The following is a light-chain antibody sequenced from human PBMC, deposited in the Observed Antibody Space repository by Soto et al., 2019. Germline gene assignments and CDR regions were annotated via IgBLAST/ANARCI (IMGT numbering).Light chain of an antibody. J-gene: IGLJ2*01. Sequence: QSVLTQPPSASGTPGQRVTISCSGGSTNIGNNAVYWYQHLPGTAPKLLIYRSDRRPSGVPERISGSKSGSSASLAISGLWSEDEADYYCASWDDSLSAVLFGGGTKLTVL. CDR1: STNIGNNA. V-gene: IGLV1-47*03. CDR3: ASWDDSLSAVL. CDR2: RSD.